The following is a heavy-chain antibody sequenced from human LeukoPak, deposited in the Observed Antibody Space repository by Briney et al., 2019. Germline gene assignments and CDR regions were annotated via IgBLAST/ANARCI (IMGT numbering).Heavy chain of an antibody. CDR3: ATTGYSSGWYLGY. CDR2: ISHSGGI. D-gene: IGHD6-19*01. CDR1: GGSISSYY. J-gene: IGHJ4*02. V-gene: IGHV4-34*01. Sequence: SETLSLTCTVSGGSISSYYWSWIRQSPGEGLEWIGEISHSGGIKYNPSLKSRVTMSPDTSKNQFSLKLSSVTAADTAVYYCATTGYSSGWYLGYWGQGTLVTVSS.